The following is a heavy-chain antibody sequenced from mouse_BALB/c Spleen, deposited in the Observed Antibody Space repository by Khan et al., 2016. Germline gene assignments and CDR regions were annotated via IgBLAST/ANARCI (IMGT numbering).Heavy chain of an antibody. Sequence: VQLQQPGAELVKPGASVKLSCTASDFTIKDTYMHWVKQRPEQGLEWIGRIDPAKGNTEYDPKFQGKATITADTSSNTAYLQLSSLTSEDTAVYYCARRGPIYYYGSSYGYWGQGTTLTVSS. CDR3: ARRGPIYYYGSSYGY. D-gene: IGHD1-1*01. CDR1: DFTIKDTY. CDR2: IDPAKGNT. J-gene: IGHJ2*01. V-gene: IGHV14-3*02.